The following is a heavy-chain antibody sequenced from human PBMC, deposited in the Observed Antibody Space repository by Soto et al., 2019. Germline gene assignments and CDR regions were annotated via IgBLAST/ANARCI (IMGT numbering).Heavy chain of an antibody. CDR2: IYYSGST. CDR1: GGSISSYY. V-gene: IGHV4-59*01. J-gene: IGHJ4*02. CDR3: ARGPDIYYDSSGYFGY. D-gene: IGHD3-22*01. Sequence: PSETLSLTCTVSGGSISSYYWSWIRQPPGKGLEWIGYIYYSGSTNYNPSLKSRVTISVDTSKNQFSLKLSSVTAADTAVYYCARGPDIYYDSSGYFGYWGQGTPVTVSS.